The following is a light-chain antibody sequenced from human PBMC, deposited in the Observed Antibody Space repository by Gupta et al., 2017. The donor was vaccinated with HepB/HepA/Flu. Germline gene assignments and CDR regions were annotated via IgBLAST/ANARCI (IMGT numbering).Light chain of an antibody. V-gene: IGKV1-39*01. Sequence: DIQMTQSPSSLSASIGDRVTITCRASQGIAAFLNWYQQKPGKAPELLIYAASSWQTGVPSRFCGSGFGRNLSLTISSRQRDDFSAYYCQQHDCDPLFTFGHGTKVEI. CDR1: QGIAAF. J-gene: IGKJ3*01. CDR2: AAS. CDR3: QQHDCDPLFT.